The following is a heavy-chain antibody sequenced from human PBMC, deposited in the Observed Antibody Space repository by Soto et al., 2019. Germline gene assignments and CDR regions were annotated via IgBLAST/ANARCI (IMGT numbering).Heavy chain of an antibody. CDR3: AKGGRDYYTQ. D-gene: IGHD2-2*02. Sequence: EVQLLESGGGLVQPGGSLRLSCAASGFTFSSSAMSWVRQAPGQGLYWVSSISGSDGSTFYADSVRGRFTISRDNSKNTLSLQLNSLRAEDTSVYYGAKGGRDYYTQWGQGTLVTVSS. CDR1: GFTFSSSA. J-gene: IGHJ4*02. V-gene: IGHV3-23*01. CDR2: ISGSDGST.